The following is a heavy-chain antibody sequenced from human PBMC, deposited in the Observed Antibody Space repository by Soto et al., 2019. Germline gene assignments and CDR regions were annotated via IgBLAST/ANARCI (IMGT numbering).Heavy chain of an antibody. J-gene: IGHJ6*02. CDR3: ARDIAAAGIYYYYGMDV. CDR1: GGTFSSYT. D-gene: IGHD6-13*01. Sequence: QVQLVQSGAEVKKPGSSVKVSCKASGGTFSSYTISWVRQAPGQGLEWMGRIIPILGIANYAQKFQGRVTITEDKSTSTAYMELSRLRSEDTAVYYCARDIAAAGIYYYYGMDVWGQGTTVTVSS. CDR2: IIPILGIA. V-gene: IGHV1-69*08.